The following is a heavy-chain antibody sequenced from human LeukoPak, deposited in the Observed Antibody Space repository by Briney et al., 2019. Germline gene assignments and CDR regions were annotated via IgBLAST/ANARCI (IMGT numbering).Heavy chain of an antibody. V-gene: IGHV4-30-2*01. J-gene: IGHJ4*02. CDR3: ARSRQDSGLFSY. D-gene: IGHD3-10*01. CDR2: IYDRGPA. CDR1: GYAIISGGFS. Sequence: KPSETLSLTCTVSGYAIISGGFSWNWIRQPPGKGLEWIGCIYDRGPAHYNPSLKSRFTISVDRPKNQFFLNVTSLTAADTAVYYCARSRQDSGLFSYWGQGTLVVVSS.